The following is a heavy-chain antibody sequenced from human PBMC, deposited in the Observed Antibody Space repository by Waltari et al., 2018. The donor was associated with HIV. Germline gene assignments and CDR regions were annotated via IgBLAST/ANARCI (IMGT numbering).Heavy chain of an antibody. D-gene: IGHD5-12*01. V-gene: IGHV4-59*01. CDR3: ARSPRGYSGFDSWYFDI. J-gene: IGHJ2*01. CDR1: GGSTNFYY. Sequence: QVQLQESGPGLVKPSETLSLTCSVSGGSTNFYYWSWIRQPPGQGPEFIGYVYHSGITNATPSLESRVTILLDSPKNQVSLKLTSMTAADTALYYCARSPRGYSGFDSWYFDIWGRGTLVTVSP. CDR2: VYHSGIT.